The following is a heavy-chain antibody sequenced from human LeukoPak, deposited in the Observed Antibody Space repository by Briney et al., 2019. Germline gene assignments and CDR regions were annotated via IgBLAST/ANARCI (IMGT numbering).Heavy chain of an antibody. D-gene: IGHD4-23*01. CDR3: ARVDGGISVDY. J-gene: IGHJ4*02. CDR2: IYTSGST. CDR1: GGSISSGSYY. Sequence: SETLSLTCTVSGGSISSGSYYWSWIRQPAGKGLEWIGRIYTSGSTNYNPSLKSRVTISVDTSKNQFSLKLSSVTAADTAVYYCARVDGGISVDYWGQGTLVTVSS. V-gene: IGHV4-61*02.